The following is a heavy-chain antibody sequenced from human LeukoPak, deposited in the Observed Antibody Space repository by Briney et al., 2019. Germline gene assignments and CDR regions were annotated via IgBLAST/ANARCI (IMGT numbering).Heavy chain of an antibody. CDR3: ARDQLEQWPERGGDYFDY. CDR1: GGTFSSYA. CDR2: IIPIFGIA. D-gene: IGHD6-19*01. V-gene: IGHV1-69*04. J-gene: IGHJ4*02. Sequence: SVKVSCKASGGTFSSYAISWVRQAPGQGLEWMGRIIPIFGIANYAQKFQGRVTITADKSTSTAYMELSSLRSEDTAVYYCARDQLEQWPERGGDYFDYWGQGTLVTVSS.